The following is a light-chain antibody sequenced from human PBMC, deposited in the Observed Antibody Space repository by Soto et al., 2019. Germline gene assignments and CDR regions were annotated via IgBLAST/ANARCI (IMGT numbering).Light chain of an antibody. Sequence: DVVMTQSPLSLPVTLGQPASISCRSNQSLVHSDGIAYFSWFQQRPGQSPRRLIYKVSNRDSGVPARFSGSGSGTDFALKISRVEAGDVGVYYCMQGTHWPITFGQGTRLEIK. CDR1: QSLVHSDGIAY. CDR2: KVS. J-gene: IGKJ5*01. V-gene: IGKV2-30*02. CDR3: MQGTHWPIT.